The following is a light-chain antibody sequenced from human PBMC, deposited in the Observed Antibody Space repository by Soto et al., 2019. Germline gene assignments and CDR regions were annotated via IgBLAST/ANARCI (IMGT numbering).Light chain of an antibody. J-gene: IGKJ1*01. Sequence: EIVLTQSPATLSLSPGERATLSCRASQSVRSYLAWYQQKPGQAPRLLIYDASNRATGIPARFSGSGSGTDFTLTISRLEPEDFAVYYCQQYGSSPTTFGQGTKVDIK. V-gene: IGKV3-20*01. CDR3: QQYGSSPTT. CDR2: DAS. CDR1: QSVRSY.